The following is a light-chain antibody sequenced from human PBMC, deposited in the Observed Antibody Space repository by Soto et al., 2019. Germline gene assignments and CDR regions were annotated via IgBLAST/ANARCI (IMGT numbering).Light chain of an antibody. CDR1: QGISSY. Sequence: DIQLTQSPSFLSASVGDRVTITCRASQGISSYFAWYQQKPGKAPKLLISAASTLQSGVPSRFSGSGSGTEFTLTINGLQPEDLATYYCQQVDSYPYTFGQGTKLEIK. CDR3: QQVDSYPYT. V-gene: IGKV1-9*01. J-gene: IGKJ2*01. CDR2: AAS.